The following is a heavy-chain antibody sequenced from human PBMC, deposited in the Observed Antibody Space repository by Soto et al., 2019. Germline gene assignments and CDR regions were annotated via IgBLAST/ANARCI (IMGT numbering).Heavy chain of an antibody. V-gene: IGHV1-18*01. Sequence: ASVKVSCKASGYTFTSYGISWVRQVPGQGLEWMGWISAYNGNTNYAQKLQGRVTMTTDTSTSTAYMELRSLRSDDTAVYYCARKLGYCSGGSCYAENWFGPWGQGTLVTVSS. CDR1: GYTFTSYG. CDR2: ISAYNGNT. D-gene: IGHD2-15*01. CDR3: ARKLGYCSGGSCYAENWFGP. J-gene: IGHJ5*02.